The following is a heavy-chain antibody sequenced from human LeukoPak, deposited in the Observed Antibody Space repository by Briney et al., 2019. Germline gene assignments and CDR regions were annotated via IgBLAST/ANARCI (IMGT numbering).Heavy chain of an antibody. J-gene: IGHJ4*02. CDR1: GFTFSNYS. CDR3: ARGGYYDSNDY. V-gene: IGHV3-21*01. Sequence: GGSLRLSCAASGFTFSNYSMNWARQAPGKGLEWVSSISSRSSYIYYADSVKGRFTISRDNAKNSLYLQMNSLRAEDTAVYYCARGGYYDSNDYWGQGTLVTVSS. D-gene: IGHD3-22*01. CDR2: ISSRSSYI.